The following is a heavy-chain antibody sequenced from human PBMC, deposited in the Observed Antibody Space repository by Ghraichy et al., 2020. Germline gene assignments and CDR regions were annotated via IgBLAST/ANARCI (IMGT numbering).Heavy chain of an antibody. Sequence: GESLRLSCAASGFTFSDYWMTWVRQAPGKGLEWVANIRQDGNEIYYVDSVKGRFTISRDNAKNSLYLQMHSLRADDTAVYYCTRPRQPTYYYAMDVWGQGTTVTVSS. CDR2: IRQDGNEI. CDR1: GFTFSDYW. D-gene: IGHD1-1*01. CDR3: TRPRQPTYYYAMDV. V-gene: IGHV3-7*01. J-gene: IGHJ6*02.